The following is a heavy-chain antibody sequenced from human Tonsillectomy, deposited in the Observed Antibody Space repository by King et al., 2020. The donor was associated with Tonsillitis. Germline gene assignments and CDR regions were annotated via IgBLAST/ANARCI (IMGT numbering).Heavy chain of an antibody. CDR2: LYYSGST. Sequence: QLQESGPGLVKPSETLSLTCTVSGGSLSSHHWSWVRQSPGKGLEWIGYLYYSGSTKYNPSLKSRVTISGDTAKNQFSLKLAPVTAADTAVYFCAGTRSSAFYYDFWGQGSLVTVSS. V-gene: IGHV4-59*11. CDR3: AGTRSSAFYYDF. CDR1: GGSLSSHH. D-gene: IGHD6-19*01. J-gene: IGHJ4*02.